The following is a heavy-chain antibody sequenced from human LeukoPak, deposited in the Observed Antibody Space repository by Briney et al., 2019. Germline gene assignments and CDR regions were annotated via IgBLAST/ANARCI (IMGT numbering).Heavy chain of an antibody. V-gene: IGHV4-39*01. Sequence: PSETLSLTCTVSGGSIRSISYYWGWIRQPPGKGLEWIGSIYYSGITYYNPSLKSRVTISVDTSKNQFSLKLSSVTAADTAVYYCARHKDYYYSYMDVWGKGTTVTISS. CDR1: GGSIRSISYY. CDR3: ARHKDYYYSYMDV. J-gene: IGHJ6*03. CDR2: IYYSGIT.